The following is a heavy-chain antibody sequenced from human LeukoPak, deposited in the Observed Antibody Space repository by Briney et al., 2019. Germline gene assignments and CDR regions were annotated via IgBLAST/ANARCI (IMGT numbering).Heavy chain of an antibody. CDR2: ISSSSSYI. D-gene: IGHD3-22*01. J-gene: IGHJ4*02. V-gene: IGHV3-21*01. Sequence: GGSLRLSCAASGFTFSSYSMIWVRQAPGKGLEWVSSISSSSSYIYYADSVKGRFTISRDNAKNSLYLQMNSLRAEDMAVYYCARDPPTMIVVANHFDYWGQGTLVTVSS. CDR3: ARDPPTMIVVANHFDY. CDR1: GFTFSSYS.